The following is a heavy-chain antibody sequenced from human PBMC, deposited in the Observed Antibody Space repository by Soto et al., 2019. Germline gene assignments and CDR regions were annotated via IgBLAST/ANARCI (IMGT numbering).Heavy chain of an antibody. J-gene: IGHJ3*02. CDR3: ARRGYYAISAFDI. D-gene: IGHD2-8*01. CDR2: IYYSGTS. Sequence: PSETLSLTCTVSGGSISDDTYYWGWIRQPPGKGLEWIGSIYYSGTSSYNPSLKSRVTMSVDTSKKQLSLRLSSVTAADTAVYYCARRGYYAISAFDIWGQGTMVTVSS. V-gene: IGHV4-39*01. CDR1: GGSISDDTYY.